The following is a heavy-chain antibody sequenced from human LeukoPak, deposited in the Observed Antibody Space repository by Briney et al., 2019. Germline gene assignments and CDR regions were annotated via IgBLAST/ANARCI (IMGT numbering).Heavy chain of an antibody. CDR3: AKGIAARRYAFDI. D-gene: IGHD6-6*01. CDR2: ISGSGGST. Sequence: PGGSLRLSCAASGFTFSTYGMSWVRQAPGKGLEWVSAISGSGGSTYYADSVKGRFTISRDNSKNTLYLQMNSLRAEDTAVYYCAKGIAARRYAFDIWGQGTMVTVSS. CDR1: GFTFSTYG. V-gene: IGHV3-23*01. J-gene: IGHJ3*02.